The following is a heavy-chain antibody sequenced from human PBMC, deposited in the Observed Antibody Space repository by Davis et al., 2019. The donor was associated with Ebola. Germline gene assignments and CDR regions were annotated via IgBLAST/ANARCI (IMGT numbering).Heavy chain of an antibody. V-gene: IGHV4-59*08. CDR1: GGSISSYY. D-gene: IGHD4/OR15-4a*01. Sequence: SETLSLTCTVSGGSISSYYWSWIRQPPGKGLEWIGYIYYSGSTNYNPSLKSRVAISGDTSKNQFSLKLSSVPAADTAVYYCARQGAGFDPWGQGTLVTVSS. CDR2: IYYSGST. CDR3: ARQGAGFDP. J-gene: IGHJ5*02.